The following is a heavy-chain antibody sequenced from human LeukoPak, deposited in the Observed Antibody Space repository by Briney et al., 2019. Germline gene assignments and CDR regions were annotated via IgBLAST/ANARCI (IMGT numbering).Heavy chain of an antibody. D-gene: IGHD1-26*01. V-gene: IGHV3-15*01. Sequence: GGSLRLSCAASGFTFNNAWMSWVRQAPGKGLEWVGHIKSKTDGGTTDYAAPVKGRFTISRDDSKNTLYLQMNSLKTEDTAVYYCTTDPGRRTTTVPYWGQGTLVTVSS. CDR3: TTDPGRRTTTVPY. CDR2: IKSKTDGGTT. CDR1: GFTFNNAW. J-gene: IGHJ4*02.